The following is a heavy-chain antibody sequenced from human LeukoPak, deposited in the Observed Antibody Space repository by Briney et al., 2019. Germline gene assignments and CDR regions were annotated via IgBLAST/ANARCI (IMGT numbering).Heavy chain of an antibody. V-gene: IGHV1-69*05. CDR3: ARGAYCSSTSCYPFDY. Sequence: SVKVSCKASGGTFSSYAISWVRQAPGQGLEWMGGIIPIFGTANYAQKFQGRVTITTDESTSTAYMELSSLRSEDTAVYYCARGAYCSSTSCYPFDYWGQGTLVTVSP. D-gene: IGHD2-2*01. CDR2: IIPIFGTA. J-gene: IGHJ4*02. CDR1: GGTFSSYA.